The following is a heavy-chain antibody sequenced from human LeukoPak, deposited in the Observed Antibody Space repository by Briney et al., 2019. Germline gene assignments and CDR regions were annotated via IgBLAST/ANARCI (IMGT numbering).Heavy chain of an antibody. V-gene: IGHV1-69*04. Sequence: SVKVSCKASGGTFSSYAISWVRQAPGQGLEWMGRIIPILGIANYAQKFQGRVTITADRSTSTAYMELSSLRSEDTAVYYCARATGYSSGWRSGDWFDPWGQGTLVTVSS. CDR3: ARATGYSSGWRSGDWFDP. CDR1: GGTFSSYA. D-gene: IGHD6-19*01. J-gene: IGHJ5*02. CDR2: IIPILGIA.